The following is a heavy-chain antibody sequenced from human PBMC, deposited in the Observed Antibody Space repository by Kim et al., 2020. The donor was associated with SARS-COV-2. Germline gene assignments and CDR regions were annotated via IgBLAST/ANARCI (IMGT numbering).Heavy chain of an antibody. J-gene: IGHJ6*02. D-gene: IGHD3-9*01. CDR3: ARPDWSPEDYYYYGMDV. Sequence: GESLKISCKGSGYSFTSYWISWVRQMPGKGLEWMGRIDPSDSYTNYSPSFQGHVTISADKSISTAYLQWSSLKASDTAMYYCARPDWSPEDYYYYGMDVWGQGTTVTVSS. CDR2: IDPSDSYT. V-gene: IGHV5-10-1*01. CDR1: GYSFTSYW.